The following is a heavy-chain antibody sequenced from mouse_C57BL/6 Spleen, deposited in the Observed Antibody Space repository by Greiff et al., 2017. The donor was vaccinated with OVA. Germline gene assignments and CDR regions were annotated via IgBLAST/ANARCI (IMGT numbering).Heavy chain of an antibody. CDR3: GIEYYGSSGFAY. Sequence: QVQLKESGPELVKPGASVTISCKASGYTFTDYYINWVKQRPGQGLEWIGWIYPGSGNTKYNEKFKGKATLTVDTSSSTAYMQLSSLTSEDSAVDSCGIEYYGSSGFAYWGQGTLVTVSA. D-gene: IGHD1-1*01. CDR2: IYPGSGNT. CDR1: GYTFTDYY. V-gene: IGHV1-84*01. J-gene: IGHJ3*01.